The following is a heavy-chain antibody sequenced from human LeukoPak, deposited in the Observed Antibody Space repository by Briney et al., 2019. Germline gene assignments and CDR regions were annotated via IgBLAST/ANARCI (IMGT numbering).Heavy chain of an antibody. Sequence: GGSLRLSCAASGFTFSSYAMNWVRQAPGKGLEWVSSISSSSSYIYYADSVKGRFTISRDNAKNSLYLQMNSLRAEDTAVYYCARDRTYGDYTAAFDYWGQGTLVTVSP. CDR3: ARDRTYGDYTAAFDY. J-gene: IGHJ4*02. V-gene: IGHV3-21*01. CDR1: GFTFSSYA. CDR2: ISSSSSYI. D-gene: IGHD4-17*01.